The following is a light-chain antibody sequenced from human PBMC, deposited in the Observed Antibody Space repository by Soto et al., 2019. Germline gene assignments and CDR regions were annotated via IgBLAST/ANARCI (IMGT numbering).Light chain of an antibody. Sequence: EIVLTQSPPTLSLSPGERATLSCRASQSVTTYLAWYRQKPGQAPRLLISDASNRATGIPARFTGSGSGTDFTLTISSLEPEDFALYYCQQRSNWPWTFGQGTKVDIK. J-gene: IGKJ1*01. CDR2: DAS. CDR3: QQRSNWPWT. V-gene: IGKV3-11*01. CDR1: QSVTTY.